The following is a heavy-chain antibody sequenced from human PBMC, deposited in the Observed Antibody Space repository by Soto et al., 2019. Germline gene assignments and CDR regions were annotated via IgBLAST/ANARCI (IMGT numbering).Heavy chain of an antibody. J-gene: IGHJ4*02. V-gene: IGHV4-39*01. D-gene: IGHD2-2*01. Sequence: PSETLSLTCTVSGGSISSSSYYWGWIRQPPGKGLEWIGSIYYSGSTYYNPSLKSRVTISVDTSKNQFSLKLSSVTAADTAVYYCARKRVVTARDEPYYLDYWGQGTLVTVSS. CDR1: GGSISSSSYY. CDR2: IYYSGST. CDR3: ARKRVVTARDEPYYLDY.